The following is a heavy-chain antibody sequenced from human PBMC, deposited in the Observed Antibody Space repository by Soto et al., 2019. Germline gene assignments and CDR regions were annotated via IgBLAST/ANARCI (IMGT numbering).Heavy chain of an antibody. V-gene: IGHV4-59*08. CDR1: GGCISSYY. J-gene: IGHJ4*02. Sequence: SETLSLTCTVSGGCISSYYWSWIRQPPGKGLEWIGYIYYSGSTNYNPSLKSRVTISVDTSKNQFSLKLSSVTAADTAVYYCASHGRGIVATKSYDYWGQGTLVTVSS. CDR2: IYYSGST. D-gene: IGHD5-12*01. CDR3: ASHGRGIVATKSYDY.